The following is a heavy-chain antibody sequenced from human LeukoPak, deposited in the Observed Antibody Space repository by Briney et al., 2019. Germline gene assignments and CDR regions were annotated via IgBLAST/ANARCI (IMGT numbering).Heavy chain of an antibody. CDR2: IYYSGST. J-gene: IGHJ4*02. D-gene: IGHD2-2*02. V-gene: IGHV4-31*03. CDR1: GGSISSGGYY. Sequence: PSETLSLTCTVSGGSISSGGYYWSWIRQHPGKGLEWIGYIYYSGSTYYNPSLKSRVTIPVDTSKNQFSLKLSSVTAADTAVYYCARVGRTVPAAIANFFDYWGQGTLVTVSS. CDR3: ARVGRTVPAAIANFFDY.